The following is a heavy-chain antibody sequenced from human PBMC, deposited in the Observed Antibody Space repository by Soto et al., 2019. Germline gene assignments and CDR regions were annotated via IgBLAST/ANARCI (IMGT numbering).Heavy chain of an antibody. V-gene: IGHV1-46*01. CDR2: ITPSGGST. J-gene: IGHJ6*02. D-gene: IGHD7-27*01. CDR3: ASSRDWGSRIYYYYGMDV. Sequence: ASVKVSCKASGYTFTSYYVHWVRQAPGQGLEWLGIITPSGGSTSYAQKFQGRVTMTRDTSTSTVYMELSSLRSEDTPVYYCASSRDWGSRIYYYYGMDVWGQGTTVTVSS. CDR1: GYTFTSYY.